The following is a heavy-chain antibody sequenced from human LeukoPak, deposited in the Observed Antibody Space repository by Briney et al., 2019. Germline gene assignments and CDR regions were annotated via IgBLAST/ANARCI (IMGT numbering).Heavy chain of an antibody. CDR3: ARAHDDWNDVYFLH. CDR1: GFTFSSYA. Sequence: GGSLRLSCAASGFTFSSYAMSWVRQAPGKGLEWVSGISGSGDTTYYADSVKGRFTFSRDNFKNTLYVQMDSLRAEDTAIYYCARAHDDWNDVYFLHWGQGTPVTVSS. J-gene: IGHJ1*01. V-gene: IGHV3-23*01. D-gene: IGHD1-1*01. CDR2: ISGSGDTT.